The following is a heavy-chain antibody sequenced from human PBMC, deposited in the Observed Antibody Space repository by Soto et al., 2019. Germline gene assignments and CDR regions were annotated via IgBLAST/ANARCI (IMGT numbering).Heavy chain of an antibody. Sequence: GGSLRLSCAASGFTFSSYGMHWVRQAPCKGLEWVAVISYDGSNKYYADSVKGRFTISRDNSKNTLYLQMNSLRAEDTAVYYCARGRYDPFYYYYYGMDVWGQGTTVTVSS. J-gene: IGHJ6*02. CDR2: ISYDGSNK. CDR3: ARGRYDPFYYYYYGMDV. D-gene: IGHD1-1*01. CDR1: GFTFSSYG. V-gene: IGHV3-30*03.